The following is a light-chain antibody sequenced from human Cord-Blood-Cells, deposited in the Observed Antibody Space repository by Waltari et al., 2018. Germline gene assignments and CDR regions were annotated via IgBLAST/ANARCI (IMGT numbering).Light chain of an antibody. J-gene: IGKJ2*01. Sequence: EIVMTQSPATLSVSPGERATLSCRASQSVSSNLAWDQQKPGQAPRRLIYGASTMATGIPARFSGSGSGTEFTRTISSLQSEDCAVYYWQQDNNWPYTFGQGTQQEIK. V-gene: IGKV3-15*01. CDR3: QQDNNWPYT. CDR1: QSVSSN. CDR2: GAS.